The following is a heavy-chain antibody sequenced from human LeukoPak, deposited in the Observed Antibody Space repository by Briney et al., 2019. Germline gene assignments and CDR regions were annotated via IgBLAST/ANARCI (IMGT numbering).Heavy chain of an antibody. V-gene: IGHV4-59*01. CDR1: GGSISNYY. CDR2: IYYTGST. J-gene: IGHJ4*02. Sequence: SETLSLTCTVSGGSISNYYWSWIRQPPGKGLEWIGYIYYTGSTNYNPSLKSRVTISVDTSKNQFSLKLGSVTAADTAVYYCARAVRDDFWSGYFYLGQGTLVTVSS. CDR3: ARAVRDDFWSGYFY. D-gene: IGHD3-3*01.